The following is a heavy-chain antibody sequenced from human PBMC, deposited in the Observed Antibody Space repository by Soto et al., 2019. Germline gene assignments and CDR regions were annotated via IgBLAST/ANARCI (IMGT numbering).Heavy chain of an antibody. J-gene: IGHJ4*02. Sequence: QVQLQESGPGLVKPSGTLSLTCAVSGVSMSSHDWWTWVRQPPGKGLEWIGESHQSGNINYNSSLESRVTISVDKSKNQFSLKLTSVTVADTAVYYCATRDSSRFYWGQGTLVTVSS. V-gene: IGHV4-4*02. CDR1: GVSMSSHDW. CDR2: SHQSGNI. CDR3: ATRDSSRFY. D-gene: IGHD6-13*01.